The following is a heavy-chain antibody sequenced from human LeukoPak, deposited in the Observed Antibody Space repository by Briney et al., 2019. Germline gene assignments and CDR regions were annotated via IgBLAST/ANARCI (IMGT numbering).Heavy chain of an antibody. V-gene: IGHV1-46*01. Sequence: ASVKVSCKASGYTFTSYYMHWVRQVPGQGLEWMGIINPNSGNTTSAQKFQGRVTMTRDTSTSTVYMELSSLRSEDTAVYYCARDWGGNYYDSSGLDHWGQGTKVIVSS. CDR3: ARDWGGNYYDSSGLDH. J-gene: IGHJ4*02. CDR1: GYTFTSYY. D-gene: IGHD3-22*01. CDR2: INPNSGNT.